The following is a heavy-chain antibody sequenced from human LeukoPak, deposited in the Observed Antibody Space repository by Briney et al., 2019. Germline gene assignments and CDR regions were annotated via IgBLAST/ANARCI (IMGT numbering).Heavy chain of an antibody. V-gene: IGHV1-2*02. CDR3: ARDSPCYGSSSYNWFDP. J-gene: IGHJ5*02. CDR1: GYTFTGYY. D-gene: IGHD3-10*01. CDR2: INPNSGGT. Sequence: GASVKVSCKASGYTFTGYYMHWVRQAPGQGLEWMGWINPNSGGTNYAQKFQGRVTMTRDTSISTAYMELSRLRSDDTAVYYSARDSPCYGSSSYNWFDPWGQGTLVTVSS.